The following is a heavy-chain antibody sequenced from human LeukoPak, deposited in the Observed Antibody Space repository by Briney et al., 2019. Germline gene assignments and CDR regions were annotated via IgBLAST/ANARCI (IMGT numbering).Heavy chain of an antibody. Sequence: PSETLSLTCSVSSGSIRGSTYYWAWLRQPPGKGLERIGSVYYSGTSYYNPSLRRRVTISVDTSKNQFSLNLRSLTAADTAVYYCARPGDDPSYAVQGYFDYWGHGTLVTVSS. J-gene: IGHJ4*01. V-gene: IGHV4-39*01. CDR1: SGSIRGSTYY. CDR2: VYYSGTS. D-gene: IGHD3-16*01. CDR3: ARPGDDPSYAVQGYFDY.